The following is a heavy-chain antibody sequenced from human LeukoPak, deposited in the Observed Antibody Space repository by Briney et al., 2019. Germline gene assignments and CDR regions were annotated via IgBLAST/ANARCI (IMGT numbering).Heavy chain of an antibody. CDR2: FYYSGST. CDR1: GGSISSYY. D-gene: IGHD6-13*01. J-gene: IGHJ6*03. V-gene: IGHV4-59*08. CDR3: ARQEGIAAARGYMDV. Sequence: SETLSLTCTVSGGSISSYYWSWVRQPPAKGLEWIGYFYYSGSTSYNPSLKSRVTISVDTSKNQFSLKLSSVTAADTAVYYCARQEGIAAARGYMDVWGKGTTVTVSS.